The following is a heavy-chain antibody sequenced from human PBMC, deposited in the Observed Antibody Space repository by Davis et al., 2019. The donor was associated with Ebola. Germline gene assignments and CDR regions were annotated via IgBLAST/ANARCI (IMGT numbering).Heavy chain of an antibody. J-gene: IGHJ4*02. CDR1: GFTFSGHW. CDR2: INQDGSEK. D-gene: IGHD4-11*01. Sequence: PGGSPRLSCAASGFTFSGHWMTWVRQAPGKGLEWVANINQDGSEKNYVDSVKGRFTISRDNAKSSLYVYMNSLRGDDTAVYYCARHHYMRIDYWGQGSVVTVSS. CDR3: ARHHYMRIDY. V-gene: IGHV3-7*03.